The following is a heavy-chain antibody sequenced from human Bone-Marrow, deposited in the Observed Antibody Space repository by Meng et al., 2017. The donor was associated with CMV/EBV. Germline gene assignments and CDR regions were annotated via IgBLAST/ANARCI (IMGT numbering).Heavy chain of an antibody. CDR1: GYSFTSYW. J-gene: IGHJ6*02. Sequence: GESLKISWKGSGYSFTSYWIGWVRQMPGKGLEWIGIIYPGDSDSRYSTSFQGQVTIPVDKSISTAYLQWSSLKASDTAMYYCARQAEKTAMLYGEGMDVWGQGTTVTVSS. D-gene: IGHD2-8*01. CDR2: IYPGDSDS. CDR3: ARQAEKTAMLYGEGMDV. V-gene: IGHV5-51*01.